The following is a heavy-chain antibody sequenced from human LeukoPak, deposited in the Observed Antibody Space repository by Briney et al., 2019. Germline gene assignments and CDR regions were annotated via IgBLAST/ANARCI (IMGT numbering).Heavy chain of an antibody. D-gene: IGHD6-13*01. CDR2: IYYSGTT. CDR3: ARGVYIAAAQYGY. CDR1: GGSISSYY. V-gene: IGHV4-59*01. J-gene: IGHJ4*02. Sequence: PSETLSLTCTVSGGSISSYYWSWIRQPPGKGLEWIGYIYYSGTTNYNPSLKSRVTISVDTSKNQFSLKLSPVTAADTAVYHCARGVYIAAAQYGYWGQGTLVTVSS.